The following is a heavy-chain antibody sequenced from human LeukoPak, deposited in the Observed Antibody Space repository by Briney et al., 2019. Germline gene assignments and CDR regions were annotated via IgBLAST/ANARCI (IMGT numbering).Heavy chain of an antibody. CDR1: GFTFDDYG. CDR2: VYHSWST. D-gene: IGHD7-27*01. CDR3: ARDGEALYYYYYMDV. V-gene: IGHV4-34*01. J-gene: IGHJ6*03. Sequence: GSLRLSCAASGFTFDDYGMSWVRQAPGKGLEWIGEVYHSWSTNYNPSLKSRVTMSVDTSKNQFSLKLSSVTAADTAVYYCARDGEALYYYYYMDVWGKGTTVTVSS.